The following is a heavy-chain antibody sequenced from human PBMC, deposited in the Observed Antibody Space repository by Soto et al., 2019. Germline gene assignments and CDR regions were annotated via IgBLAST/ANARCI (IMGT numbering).Heavy chain of an antibody. CDR1: GFSLSTSGVG. Sequence: QITLKESGPTLVKPTQTLTLTCTCSGFSLSTSGVGVGWLRQPPGKALEWLALIYWDDDKRYSPSLKSRLTITKDTSKNQVVLTMTNMDPVDTATYYCAHISNLYYYGAGSYSGCFDPWGQGTLVTVSS. CDR2: IYWDDDK. J-gene: IGHJ5*02. D-gene: IGHD3-10*01. CDR3: AHISNLYYYGAGSYSGCFDP. V-gene: IGHV2-5*02.